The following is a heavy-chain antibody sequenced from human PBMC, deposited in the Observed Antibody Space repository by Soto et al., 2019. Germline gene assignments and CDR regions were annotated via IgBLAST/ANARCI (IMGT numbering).Heavy chain of an antibody. D-gene: IGHD2-21*02. CDR1: GFTFSGSA. Sequence: GGSLRLSCAASGFTFSGSAMHWVRQASGKGLEWVGRIRSKANSYATAYAASVKGRFTISRDDSKNTAYLQMNSLKTEDTAVYYCTRIRREYCGGDCYSLGYWGQGTLVTVSS. J-gene: IGHJ4*02. CDR2: IRSKANSYAT. V-gene: IGHV3-73*01. CDR3: TRIRREYCGGDCYSLGY.